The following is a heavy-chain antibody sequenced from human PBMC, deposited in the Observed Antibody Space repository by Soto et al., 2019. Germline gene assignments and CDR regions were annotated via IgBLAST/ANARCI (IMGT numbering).Heavy chain of an antibody. J-gene: IGHJ6*03. CDR1: GFTFSSYG. CDR3: AKSGSSSWYFFPDIYYYYYMDV. D-gene: IGHD6-13*01. Sequence: GGSLRLSCAASGFTFSSYGMHWVRQAPGKGLEWVAVISYDGSNKYYADSVKGRFTISRDNSKNTLYLQMNSLRAEDTAVYYCAKSGSSSWYFFPDIYYYYYMDVWCKGTTVTVSS. CDR2: ISYDGSNK. V-gene: IGHV3-30*18.